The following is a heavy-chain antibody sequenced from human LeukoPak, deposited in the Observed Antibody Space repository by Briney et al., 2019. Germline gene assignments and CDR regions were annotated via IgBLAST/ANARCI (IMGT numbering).Heavy chain of an antibody. CDR3: ARVLAAAGNNWFDP. Sequence: SETLSLTCAVYGGSFSGYYWSWIRQPPGKGLEWIGEINHSGSTNYNPSLKSRVTISVDTSKNQFSLKLSSVTAADTAVYYCARVLAAAGNNWFDPWAREPWSPSPQ. V-gene: IGHV4-34*01. J-gene: IGHJ5*02. D-gene: IGHD6-13*01. CDR1: GGSFSGYY. CDR2: INHSGST.